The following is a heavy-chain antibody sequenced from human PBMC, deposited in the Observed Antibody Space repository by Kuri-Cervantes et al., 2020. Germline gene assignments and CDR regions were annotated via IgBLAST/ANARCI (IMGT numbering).Heavy chain of an antibody. CDR3: XRAQTLLWLXPAFDI. D-gene: IGHD3-10*01. CDR2: ISSXGSTI. CDR1: GFTFSSYS. V-gene: IGHV3-48*04. Sequence: GGSLRLXCAXSGFTFSSYSINGVRQAPGKGXEWVXYISSXGSTIYYADSVKGRFTISRDNAXXXLYXQMNSLRAEDTAVYYCXRAQTLLWLXPAFDIWGQGTMVTVSS. J-gene: IGHJ3*02.